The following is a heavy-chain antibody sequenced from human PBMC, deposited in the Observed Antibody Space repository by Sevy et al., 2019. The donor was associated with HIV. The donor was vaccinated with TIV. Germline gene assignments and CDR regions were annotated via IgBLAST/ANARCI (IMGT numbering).Heavy chain of an antibody. V-gene: IGHV4-59*01. J-gene: IGHJ4*02. CDR3: AGVGGDYPYYFDY. CDR2: IYYSGST. CDR1: GGSISSYY. D-gene: IGHD4-17*01. Sequence: SETLSLTCTVSGGSISSYYWSWIRQPPGKGLEWIGYIYYSGSTNYNPSLKSRVTISVDTSKNQFSLKLSSVTAADTAVYYCAGVGGDYPYYFDYWGQGTLVTVSS.